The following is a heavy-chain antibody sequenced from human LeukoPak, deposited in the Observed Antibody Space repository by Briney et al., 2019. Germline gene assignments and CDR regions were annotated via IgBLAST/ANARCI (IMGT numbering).Heavy chain of an antibody. V-gene: IGHV1-2*02. Sequence: ASVKVSCKASGYTFTGYYMHWVRQAPGQGLEWMGWINPNSGGTNYAQKFQGRVTMTRDTSISTAYMELSTLRSDDTAVYYCARYQLLYPPLDAFDIWGQGTMVTVSS. CDR1: GYTFTGYY. D-gene: IGHD2-2*02. CDR2: INPNSGGT. CDR3: ARYQLLYPPLDAFDI. J-gene: IGHJ3*02.